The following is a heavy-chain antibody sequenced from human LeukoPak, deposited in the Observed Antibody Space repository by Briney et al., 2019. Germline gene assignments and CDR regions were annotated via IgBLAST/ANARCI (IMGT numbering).Heavy chain of an antibody. J-gene: IGHJ4*02. CDR2: INHSGST. D-gene: IGHD3-22*01. CDR1: GGSFSGYY. Sequence: SETLSLTCAVYGGSFSGYYWSWIRQPPGKGVEWFGEINHSGSTNYNPSLKSRVTISVDTSKNQFSLKLSSVTAADTAVYYCARVPGYYDSSGSTDNWGQGTLVTVSS. V-gene: IGHV4-34*01. CDR3: ARVPGYYDSSGSTDN.